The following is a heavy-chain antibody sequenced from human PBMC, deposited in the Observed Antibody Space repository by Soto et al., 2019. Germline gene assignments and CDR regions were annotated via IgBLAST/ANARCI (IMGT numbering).Heavy chain of an antibody. CDR1: GGTFSSYA. Sequence: QVQLVQSGAEVKKPGSSVKVSCKASGGTFSSYAISWVRQAPGQGLEWMGGIIPIFGTANYARKFQGRVTITADESTSTAYMELSSLRSEDTAVYYCARGSYSSGYYYDDYWGQGTLVTVSS. CDR3: ARGSYSSGYYYDDY. V-gene: IGHV1-69*01. J-gene: IGHJ4*02. D-gene: IGHD3-22*01. CDR2: IIPIFGTA.